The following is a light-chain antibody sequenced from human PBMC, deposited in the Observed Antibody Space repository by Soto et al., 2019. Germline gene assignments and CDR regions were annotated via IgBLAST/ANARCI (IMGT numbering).Light chain of an antibody. CDR1: QSIRTN. CDR2: AAS. V-gene: IGKV3-20*01. Sequence: IVLTQSPATLSVSAGGTVTLSCRASQSIRTNVAWYQPIPGQAPRLLIYAASSRATGVPDRFSGSGSGTDFTLTISRLEPEDFAVYYCQHYVTSPLTFGGGTKVDIK. J-gene: IGKJ4*01. CDR3: QHYVTSPLT.